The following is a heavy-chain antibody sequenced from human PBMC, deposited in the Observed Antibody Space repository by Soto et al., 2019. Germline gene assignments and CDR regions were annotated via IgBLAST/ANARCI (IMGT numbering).Heavy chain of an antibody. CDR2: INPNSGGT. CDR3: ARAGSGSYAGFDP. Sequence: ASVKVSCKASGYTFTGYYMHWVRQAPGQGLEWMGWINPNSGGTNYAQKFQGRVTMTRDTSISTAYMELSRLRSDDTAVYYCARAGSGSYAGFDPWGQGTLVTVSS. V-gene: IGHV1-2*02. CDR1: GYTFTGYY. J-gene: IGHJ5*02. D-gene: IGHD1-26*01.